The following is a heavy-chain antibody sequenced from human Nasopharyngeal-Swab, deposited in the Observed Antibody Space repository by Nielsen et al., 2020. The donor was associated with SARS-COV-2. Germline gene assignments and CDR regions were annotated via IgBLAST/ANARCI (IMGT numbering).Heavy chain of an antibody. CDR2: ISVNGAST. CDR3: AKRVAGKYYYMDV. Sequence: GGSLRRSCAASGFTFSSYAMTWVRQAPGKGLEWVSSISVNGASTYYAGSVKGRFTISRDNSRNTLYLQLNSLRAEDTAIYYCAKRVAGKYYYMDVWGKGTTVTVSS. V-gene: IGHV3-23*01. CDR1: GFTFSSYA. D-gene: IGHD3-10*01. J-gene: IGHJ6*03.